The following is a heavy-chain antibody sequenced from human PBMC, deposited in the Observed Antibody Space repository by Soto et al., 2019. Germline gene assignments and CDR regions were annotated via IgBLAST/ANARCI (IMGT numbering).Heavy chain of an antibody. CDR3: ASDNDRPQLGGNYYYILDV. J-gene: IGHJ6*02. Sequence: QVQLEQSGAEVKKPGSSVKVSCKASGGRFRNSAISWVRQAPGQGLEWMGGIMPIFRTPDYAQKFQGRVTITADESTSTAYMELSGLRSDDTAVYYCASDNDRPQLGGNYYYILDVWGQGTTVTVSS. V-gene: IGHV1-69*12. CDR1: GGRFRNSA. D-gene: IGHD1-1*01. CDR2: IMPIFRTP.